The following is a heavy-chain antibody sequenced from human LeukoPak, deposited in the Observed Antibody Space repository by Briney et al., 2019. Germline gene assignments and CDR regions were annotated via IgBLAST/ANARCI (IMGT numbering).Heavy chain of an antibody. D-gene: IGHD2-15*01. CDR3: ARWRELPEGDDDAFDI. CDR2: TNHSGST. CDR1: GGSFSGYY. J-gene: IGHJ3*02. V-gene: IGHV4-34*01. Sequence: SETLSLXCAVYGGSFSGYYWSWIRQPPGKGLEWIGETNHSGSTNYNPSLKSLVTISVDTSKNQFSLKRSSVTAADTAVYYCARWRELPEGDDDAFDIWGQGTMVTVSS.